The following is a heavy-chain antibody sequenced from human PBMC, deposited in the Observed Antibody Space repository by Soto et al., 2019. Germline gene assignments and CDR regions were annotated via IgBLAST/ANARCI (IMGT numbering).Heavy chain of an antibody. CDR3: ARGLGYCRSGACYREWFDP. CDR1: GYTFTTHG. V-gene: IGHV1-18*01. Sequence: ASVKVSCKASGYTFTTHGISWVRQVPGQGLEWMGWVRGDNGHTNYAQSLQGRVTMTTDTSTNTAYMELRSLRSDDTAVYYCARGLGYCRSGACYREWFDPWGQGTLVTVSS. D-gene: IGHD2-2*01. J-gene: IGHJ5*02. CDR2: VRGDNGHT.